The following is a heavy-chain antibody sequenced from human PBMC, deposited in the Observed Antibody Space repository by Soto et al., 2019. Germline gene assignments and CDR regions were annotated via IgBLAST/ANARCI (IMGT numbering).Heavy chain of an antibody. D-gene: IGHD3-16*01. CDR1: GASIISNDW. CDR2: IFHSGRT. Sequence: SETLSLTCSVCGASIISNDWWIWIRQTPGKGLEWIGEIFHSGRTNYSPSFKSRVTISVDTSKSQFSLEMASVTAADTAVYYCATYREGSYAPPYDYWGQGTVVTVSS. V-gene: IGHV4-4*02. CDR3: ATYREGSYAPPYDY. J-gene: IGHJ4*02.